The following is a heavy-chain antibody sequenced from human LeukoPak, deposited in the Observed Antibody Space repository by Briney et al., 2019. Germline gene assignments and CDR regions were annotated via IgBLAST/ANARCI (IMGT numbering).Heavy chain of an antibody. J-gene: IGHJ6*03. CDR3: ARDGYRLSGYFYYMDV. Sequence: GASVKVSCKTSGYTFTSYGISWVRQAPGQGLEWMGWISAYNGNTNYAQKLQGRVTMTTDTSTSTAYMELRSLRSDDTAVYYCARDGYRLSGYFYYMDVWGKGTTVTVSS. CDR1: GYTFTSYG. V-gene: IGHV1-18*01. CDR2: ISAYNGNT. D-gene: IGHD2-2*03.